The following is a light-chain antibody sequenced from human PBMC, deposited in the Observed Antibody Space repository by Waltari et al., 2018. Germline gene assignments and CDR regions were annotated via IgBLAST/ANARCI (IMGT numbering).Light chain of an antibody. J-gene: IGLJ3*02. CDR3: HVWDSSSDHPWV. CDR2: DDS. Sequence: SYVLTQPPSVSVAPGKTARITCGGNNIGSKSVHWYQQKPGQAPVLVIYDDSDRPSGIPERFSGSNSGNAATLTSSRVEAGDDADYYCHVWDSSSDHPWVFGGGTKLTVL. CDR1: NIGSKS. V-gene: IGLV3-21*04.